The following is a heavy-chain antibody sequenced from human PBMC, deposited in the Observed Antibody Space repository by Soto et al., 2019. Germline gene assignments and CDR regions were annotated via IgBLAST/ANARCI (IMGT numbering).Heavy chain of an antibody. Sequence: QVQLQESGPGLVKPSETLSLTCTVSGGSISSYYWSWIRQPPGKGLEWIGYIYYSGSTNYNPSLKSRVTISVDTSKNQFSLKLSSVTAADTAVYYCARIITMVRGVIKSRFDPWGQGTLVTVSS. V-gene: IGHV4-59*01. D-gene: IGHD3-10*01. CDR1: GGSISSYY. CDR2: IYYSGST. CDR3: ARIITMVRGVIKSRFDP. J-gene: IGHJ5*02.